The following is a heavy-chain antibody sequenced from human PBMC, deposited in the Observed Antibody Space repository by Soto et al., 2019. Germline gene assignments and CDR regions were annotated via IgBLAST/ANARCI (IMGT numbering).Heavy chain of an antibody. CDR2: FDPEDGET. D-gene: IGHD6-19*01. CDR3: AITVVVAGGGGLFYYYYGMDV. V-gene: IGHV1-24*01. J-gene: IGHJ6*02. CDR1: GYTLTELS. Sequence: ASVKVSCKVSGYTLTELSMHWVRQAPGKGLEWMGGFDPEDGETIYAQKYQGRVTMTEDTSTDTAYMELSSLRSEDTAVYYCAITVVVAGGGGLFYYYYGMDVWGQGTTVTVSS.